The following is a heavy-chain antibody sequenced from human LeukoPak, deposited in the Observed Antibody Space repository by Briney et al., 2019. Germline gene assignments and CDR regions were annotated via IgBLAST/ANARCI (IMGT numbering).Heavy chain of an antibody. CDR2: INHSGST. V-gene: IGHV4-39*07. CDR1: GGSISSSSYY. J-gene: IGHJ3*02. Sequence: PSETLSLTCTVSGGSISSSSYYWGWIRQPPGKGLEWIGEINHSGSTNYNPSLKSRVTISADTSKNQFSLKLSSVTAADTAVYYCARFERRTSDAFDIWGQGTMVTVSS. CDR3: ARFERRTSDAFDI.